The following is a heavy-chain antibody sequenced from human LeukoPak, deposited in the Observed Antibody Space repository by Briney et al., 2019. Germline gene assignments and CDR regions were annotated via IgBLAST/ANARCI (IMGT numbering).Heavy chain of an antibody. CDR3: ARVRADYYGSGSHYKVWFDP. CDR2: IYSSGST. Sequence: KSSETLSLTCTVSGGSISSYYWSWIRQPAGKGLEWIGRIYSSGSTNYNPLLKSRVTMSVDTSKNQFSLKLSSVTAADTAVYYCARVRADYYGSGSHYKVWFDPWGQGTLVTVSS. D-gene: IGHD3-10*01. CDR1: GGSISSYY. J-gene: IGHJ5*02. V-gene: IGHV4-4*07.